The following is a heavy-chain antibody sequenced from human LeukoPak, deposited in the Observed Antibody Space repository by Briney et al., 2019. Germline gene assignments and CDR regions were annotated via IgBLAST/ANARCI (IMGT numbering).Heavy chain of an antibody. CDR1: GFTFSSYS. D-gene: IGHD1-26*01. CDR3: ARDSVVGAQYYFDY. Sequence: TGGSLRLSCAASGFTFSSYSMNWVRQAPGKGLEWVSYISSSSSTIYYADSVKGRFTISRDNAKNSLYLQMNSLRAEDTAVYYCARDSVVGAQYYFDYWGQGTLVTVSS. J-gene: IGHJ4*02. V-gene: IGHV3-48*01. CDR2: ISSSSSTI.